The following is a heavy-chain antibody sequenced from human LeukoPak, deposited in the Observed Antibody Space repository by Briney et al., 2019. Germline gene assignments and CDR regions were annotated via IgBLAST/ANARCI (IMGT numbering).Heavy chain of an antibody. J-gene: IGHJ3*02. Sequence: SETLSLTCTVSGGSISSYYWSWIRQPPGKGLEWIGYIYYSGSTNYKPSLKSRVTISVDTSKNQFSLKLSSVTAADTAVYYCARQGASGSNDAFDIWGQGTMVTVSS. D-gene: IGHD6-19*01. CDR2: IYYSGST. CDR3: ARQGASGSNDAFDI. V-gene: IGHV4-59*08. CDR1: GGSISSYY.